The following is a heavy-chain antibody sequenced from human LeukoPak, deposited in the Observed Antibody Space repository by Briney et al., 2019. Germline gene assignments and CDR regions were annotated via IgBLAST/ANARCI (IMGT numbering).Heavy chain of an antibody. J-gene: IGHJ4*02. CDR2: ISTYNGNS. CDR1: GYTFTSYS. CDR3: AKDRWRDGSSSFDD. D-gene: IGHD6-6*01. Sequence: ASVKVSCKASGYTFTSYSINWVRQAPGQGLEWMGWISTYNGNSNYAQTLQGRVTMTTDTSTNTAYMELRSLRSDDTAMYYCAKDRWRDGSSSFDDWGQGTLVTVSS. V-gene: IGHV1-18*01.